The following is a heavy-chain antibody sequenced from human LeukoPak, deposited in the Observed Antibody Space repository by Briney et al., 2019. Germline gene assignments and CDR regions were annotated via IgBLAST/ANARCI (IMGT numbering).Heavy chain of an antibody. J-gene: IGHJ4*02. CDR3: VGDVG. V-gene: IGHV3-74*01. Sequence: GGSLRLSCADSGFTLRNYWMHCVRQAPGKGLVWVSLINIDESNTNYADSVKGRFTISRDNAKNTLYLQMNSLGVDDTAVYYCVGDVGWGQGTLVTVSS. CDR2: INIDESNT. D-gene: IGHD1-26*01. CDR1: GFTLRNYW.